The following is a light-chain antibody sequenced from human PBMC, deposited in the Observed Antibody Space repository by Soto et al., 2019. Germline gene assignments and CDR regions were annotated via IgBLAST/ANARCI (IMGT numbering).Light chain of an antibody. CDR1: QTISTY. J-gene: IGKJ1*01. Sequence: DIQMTQSPSSLSAFVGDRVTITCRASQTISTYLNWYQQTPGKAPRLLLYAASSLQSGVPSRFSGGGSGTDFTLTITSLQPADFATYYCQQSYSTPWTFGQGTKVEIK. CDR3: QQSYSTPWT. V-gene: IGKV1-39*01. CDR2: AAS.